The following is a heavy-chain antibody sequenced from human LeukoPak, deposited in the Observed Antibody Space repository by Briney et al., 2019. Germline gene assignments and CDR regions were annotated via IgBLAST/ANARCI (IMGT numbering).Heavy chain of an antibody. CDR2: ISTSSSTI. CDR1: GFTFSSYS. Sequence: GGSLRLSCAASGFTFSSYSMNWVRQAPGKGLEWVSYISTSSSTIYYADSVKGRFTLSRDNAKNSLYLQMNSLRVEDTAVYYCARGVRPVAMRNYFDYWGQGTLVTVSS. D-gene: IGHD2-2*01. CDR3: ARGVRPVAMRNYFDY. V-gene: IGHV3-48*01. J-gene: IGHJ4*02.